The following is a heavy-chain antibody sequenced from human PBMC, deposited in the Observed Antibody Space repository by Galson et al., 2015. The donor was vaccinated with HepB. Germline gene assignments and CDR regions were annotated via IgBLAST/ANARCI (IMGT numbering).Heavy chain of an antibody. D-gene: IGHD3-10*01. CDR3: AKSAGGELWFGDRFDS. V-gene: IGHV3-23*01. CDR2: ISENGDKR. CDR1: GFNFRIFA. Sequence: SLRLSCAASGFNFRIFAISWVRQAPGKGLEWVSSISENGDKRSYADSVQGRFTISRDNSKNTLFLQMSSLRVEDTAVYFCAKSAGGELWFGDRFDSWGQGTLVTVSS. J-gene: IGHJ4*02.